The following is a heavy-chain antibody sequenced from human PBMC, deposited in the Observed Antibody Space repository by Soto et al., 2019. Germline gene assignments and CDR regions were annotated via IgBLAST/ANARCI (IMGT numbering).Heavy chain of an antibody. Sequence: PSETLSLTCTVSGGSISSYYWSWIRQPPGKGLEWIGYIYYSGNTYFNPSLRSRVTISFDTSKNQFSLRLTSVTASDTAVYYCARPDSSSWAAPFGSWGQGTLVTVSS. V-gene: IGHV4-59*08. CDR3: ARPDSSSWAAPFGS. D-gene: IGHD6-13*01. J-gene: IGHJ4*02. CDR1: GGSISSYY. CDR2: IYYSGNT.